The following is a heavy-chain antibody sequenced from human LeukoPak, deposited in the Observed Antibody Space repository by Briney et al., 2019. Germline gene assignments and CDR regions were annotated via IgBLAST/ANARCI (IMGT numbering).Heavy chain of an antibody. CDR3: AKDLLAATIDYYFDY. J-gene: IGHJ4*02. Sequence: PGGSLRLSCAASGFTFSIYAMSWVRQAPGEGLEWVSVISGSGGRTYYADSVKGRFTISRDNSKNTMYVQMNSLRAEDTAVYYCAKDLLAATIDYYFDYWGQGTLVTVSS. CDR2: ISGSGGRT. CDR1: GFTFSIYA. D-gene: IGHD5-12*01. V-gene: IGHV3-23*01.